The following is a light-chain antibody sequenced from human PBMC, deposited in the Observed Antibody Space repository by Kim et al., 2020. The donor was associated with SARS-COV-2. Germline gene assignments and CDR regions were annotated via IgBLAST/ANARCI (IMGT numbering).Light chain of an antibody. CDR3: ATWDDSLTGRVV. CDR1: RSNIGSNF. CDR2: GFN. J-gene: IGLJ2*01. Sequence: QSVLTQPPSASGTPGQTVSISCSGSRSNIGSNFVSWYQHLPGTAPKLLIYGFNQRPSGVPDRFSASTSGTSASLAISWLQPADEADYYCATWDDSLTGRVVFGGGTKVTVL. V-gene: IGLV1-44*01.